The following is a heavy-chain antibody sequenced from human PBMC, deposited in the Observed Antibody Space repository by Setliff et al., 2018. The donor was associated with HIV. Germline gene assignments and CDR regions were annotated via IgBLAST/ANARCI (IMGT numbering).Heavy chain of an antibody. Sequence: GSLRLSCAASGFSFSRYAMGWVRQAPGKGLEWVSTVGAVGGPTHYAESVKGRFTISKDNSKNTLYLQMSSLRDEDTAVYYCAKVFLFGIDVFDIWGQGTMVTVSS. J-gene: IGHJ3*02. CDR3: AKVFLFGIDVFDI. V-gene: IGHV3-23*01. CDR1: GFSFSRYA. CDR2: VGAVGGPT. D-gene: IGHD3-16*01.